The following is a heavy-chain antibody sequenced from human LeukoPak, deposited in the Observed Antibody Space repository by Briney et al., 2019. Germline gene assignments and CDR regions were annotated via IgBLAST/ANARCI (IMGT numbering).Heavy chain of an antibody. Sequence: SETLSLTCTVSGGSISSYYWSWIRQPAGKGLEWIGRIYTSGSTNYNPSLKSRVTISVDTSKNQFSLKLSSVTAADTAVYYCARLPRVVVPAAILAWDYWGQGTLVTVSS. CDR1: GGSISSYY. CDR2: IYTSGST. J-gene: IGHJ4*02. D-gene: IGHD2-2*02. CDR3: ARLPRVVVPAAILAWDY. V-gene: IGHV4-4*07.